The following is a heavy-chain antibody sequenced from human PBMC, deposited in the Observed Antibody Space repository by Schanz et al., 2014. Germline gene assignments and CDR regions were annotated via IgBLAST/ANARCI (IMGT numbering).Heavy chain of an antibody. V-gene: IGHV3-53*01. CDR1: GFAVDNYY. Sequence: EVQLLESGGGLVQPGGSLRLSCAASGFAVDNYYMSCVRQAPGRGLEWVSFVHPGGSTYYPDSVKGRFTISRDSSKNTLYLQMNSLRPEDTAIYYCAKGSRSGSKVMDVWGKGTTVTVSS. D-gene: IGHD3-10*01. J-gene: IGHJ6*03. CDR2: VHPGGST. CDR3: AKGSRSGSKVMDV.